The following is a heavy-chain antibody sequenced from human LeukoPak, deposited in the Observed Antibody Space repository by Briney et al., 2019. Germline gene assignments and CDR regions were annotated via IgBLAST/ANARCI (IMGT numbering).Heavy chain of an antibody. D-gene: IGHD6-19*01. Sequence: GGSLSLSCAASGFTVSSNYMRWVRQAPGGGLEWVSVIYSGGSTYLAESVKGRFTESTDNSQNTQYLQMNSLRAEDTEVYYCGRDPMYSSGWYRDAFDSWRQGTMAAVCS. CDR2: IYSGGST. CDR3: GRDPMYSSGWYRDAFDS. J-gene: IGHJ3*02. CDR1: GFTVSSNY. V-gene: IGHV3-53*01.